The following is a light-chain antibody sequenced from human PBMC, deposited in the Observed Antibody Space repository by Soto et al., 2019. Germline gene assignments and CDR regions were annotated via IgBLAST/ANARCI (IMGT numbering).Light chain of an antibody. V-gene: IGKV3-20*01. CDR1: QSISHNY. J-gene: IGKJ1*01. CDR3: QLYSGSPWT. CDR2: GVS. Sequence: IVLTQSPGTLSLSPGERATLSCRASQSISHNYLAWYQQEPGQAPRLLIHGVSIRATGIPDRFSGSGSGTDFPLSTGRLEPEDFAVYYCQLYSGSPWTFGKGQRWKSN.